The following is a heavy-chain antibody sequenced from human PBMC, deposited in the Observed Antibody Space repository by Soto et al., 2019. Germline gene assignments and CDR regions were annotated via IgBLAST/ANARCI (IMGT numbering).Heavy chain of an antibody. V-gene: IGHV3-49*04. CDR2: IRSKTYGGTP. CDR3: TRDPSDGDYWYFDV. D-gene: IGHD4-17*01. CDR1: GFSLGDYA. J-gene: IGHJ2*01. Sequence: PGGSLRLSCSASGFSLGDYAVTWVRQAPGKGLEWVGFIRSKTYGGTPDYAASVKGRFTISRDDSKSIAYLQMYSLRAEDTAVYYCTRDPSDGDYWYFDVWGPGTLVTVSS.